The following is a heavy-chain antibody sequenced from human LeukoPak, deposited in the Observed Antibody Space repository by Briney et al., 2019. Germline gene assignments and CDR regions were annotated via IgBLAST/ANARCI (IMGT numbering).Heavy chain of an antibody. CDR1: GGTFSSYA. Sequence: GSSVKVSCKASGGTFSSYAISWVRQAPGQGLEWMGRIIPIFGTANYAQKFQGRVTITTDESTSTAYMELSSLRSEDTAVYYCARDISLGYSSGWYWGSFDYWGQGILVTVSS. J-gene: IGHJ4*02. D-gene: IGHD6-19*01. CDR2: IIPIFGTA. CDR3: ARDISLGYSSGWYWGSFDY. V-gene: IGHV1-69*05.